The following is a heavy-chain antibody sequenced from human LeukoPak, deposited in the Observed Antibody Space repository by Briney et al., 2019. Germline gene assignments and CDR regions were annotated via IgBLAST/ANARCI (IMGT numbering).Heavy chain of an antibody. CDR2: ISAYNGNT. D-gene: IGHD3-22*01. CDR1: GYTFTSYG. Sequence: ASVKVSCKASGYTFTSYGISWVRQAPGQGLEWMGWISAYNGNTNYAQKLQGRVTMPTDTSTSTAYMELRSLRSDDTAVYYCARDHRYYYDSSGYYYNYWGQGTLVTVSS. J-gene: IGHJ4*02. CDR3: ARDHRYYYDSSGYYYNY. V-gene: IGHV1-18*01.